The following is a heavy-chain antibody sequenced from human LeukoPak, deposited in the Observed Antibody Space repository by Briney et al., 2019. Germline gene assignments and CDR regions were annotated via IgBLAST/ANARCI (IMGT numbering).Heavy chain of an antibody. D-gene: IGHD1-26*01. V-gene: IGHV4-39*01. CDR2: IYYSGST. Sequence: SETLSLTCTVSGGSISSSSYYWGWIRQPPGKGLEWIGSIYYSGSTYYNPSLKSRVTISVDTSKNQFSLKLSSVTAADTAVYYCARREWELPEGFDYWGQGTLVTVSS. J-gene: IGHJ4*02. CDR3: ARREWELPEGFDY. CDR1: GGSISSSSYY.